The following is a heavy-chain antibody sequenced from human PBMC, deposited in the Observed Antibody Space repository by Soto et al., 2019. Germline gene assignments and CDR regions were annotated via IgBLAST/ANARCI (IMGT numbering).Heavy chain of an antibody. CDR1: GGTXTSYS. CDR3: AREKYSRSWFDP. Sequence: SXKVSFKASGGTXTSYSIRLARQAPGQGLEWIGGIIPIFGTANYAQKFQGRVTITADKYTSTAYMEMSSIRSEYTAVYYCAREKYSRSWFDPWGQGTLGTVSS. CDR2: IIPIFGTA. V-gene: IGHV1-69*06. D-gene: IGHD6-6*01. J-gene: IGHJ5*02.